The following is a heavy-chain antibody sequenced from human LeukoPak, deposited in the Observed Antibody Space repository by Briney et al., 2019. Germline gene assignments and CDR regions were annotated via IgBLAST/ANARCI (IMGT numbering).Heavy chain of an antibody. J-gene: IGHJ4*02. CDR1: GFTFSSYW. V-gene: IGHV3-7*01. CDR3: ARGPHYDSSGYRIFDY. CDR2: IKQDGSEK. D-gene: IGHD3-22*01. Sequence: PGGSLRLSCAASGFTFSSYWMSWVRQALGKGLEWVANIKQDGSEKYYVDSVKGRFTISRDNAKNSLYLQMNSQRAEDTAVYYCARGPHYDSSGYRIFDYWRQGTLVTVSS.